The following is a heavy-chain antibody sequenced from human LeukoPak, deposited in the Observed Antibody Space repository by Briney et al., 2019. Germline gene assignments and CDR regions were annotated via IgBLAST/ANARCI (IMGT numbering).Heavy chain of an antibody. J-gene: IGHJ5*02. Sequence: PSETLSLTCTVSGYSIRSGYYWGWIRQPPGKGLEWIGSIYHSGSTYYNPSLKSRVTISVDTSKNQFSLKLSSVTAADTAVYYCARGEIRSSSWGNWFDPWGQGTLVTVSS. V-gene: IGHV4-38-2*02. CDR1: GYSIRSGYY. D-gene: IGHD6-13*01. CDR3: ARGEIRSSSWGNWFDP. CDR2: IYHSGST.